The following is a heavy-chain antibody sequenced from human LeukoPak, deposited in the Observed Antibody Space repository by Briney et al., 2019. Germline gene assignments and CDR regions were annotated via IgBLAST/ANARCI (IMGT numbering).Heavy chain of an antibody. V-gene: IGHV1-69*01. J-gene: IGHJ6*02. CDR1: GGTFSSYA. CDR3: ARVSIAARLNYYYGMDV. D-gene: IGHD6-6*01. CDR2: IIPILGTA. Sequence: GSSVKVSCKASGGTFSSYAISWVRQAPGQGLEWMGGIIPILGTANYAQKFQGRVTITADESTSTAYMELSSLRSEDTAVYYCARVSIAARLNYYYGMDVWGQGTTVTVSS.